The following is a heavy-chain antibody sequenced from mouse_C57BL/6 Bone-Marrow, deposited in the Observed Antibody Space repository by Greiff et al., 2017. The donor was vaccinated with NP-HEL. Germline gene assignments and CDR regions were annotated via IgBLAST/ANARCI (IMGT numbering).Heavy chain of an antibody. J-gene: IGHJ1*03. CDR1: GFTFSDYY. CDR2: INYDGSST. V-gene: IGHV5-16*01. Sequence: EVKVEESEGGLVQPGSSMKLSCTASGFTFSDYYMAWVRQVPEKGLEWVANINYDGSSTYYLDSLKSRFIISRDNAKNILYLQMSSLKSEDTATYYCARDVYDYDVGVYWYFDVWGTGTTVTVSS. CDR3: ARDVYDYDVGVYWYFDV. D-gene: IGHD2-4*01.